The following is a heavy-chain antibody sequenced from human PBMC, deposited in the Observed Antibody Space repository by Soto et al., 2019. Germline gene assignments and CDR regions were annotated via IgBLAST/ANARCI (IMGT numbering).Heavy chain of an antibody. Sequence: QVQLVQSGAEVREPGASVKVSCKASGYSFTSLDINWVRQTAGQGLEWMGWMHPSTGRTGYAQKFQGRVTMTRDTSINTAYMELTTLTSDDTAFYYCARVVSAGIDYWGQGTLVTVSS. CDR1: GYSFTSLD. J-gene: IGHJ4*02. CDR2: MHPSTGRT. D-gene: IGHD6-19*01. CDR3: ARVVSAGIDY. V-gene: IGHV1-8*01.